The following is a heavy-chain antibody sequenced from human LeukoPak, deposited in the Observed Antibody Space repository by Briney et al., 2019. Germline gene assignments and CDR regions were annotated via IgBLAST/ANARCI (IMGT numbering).Heavy chain of an antibody. V-gene: IGHV3-21*01. D-gene: IGHD3-16*01. J-gene: IGHJ3*02. Sequence: PGGSLRLSCAASGFIFSGYSMIWVRQAPGKGLEWVSSISSTSHYIYYADSVRGRFTISRDNADDSLYLRMNSLRAEDTAMYHCAKVKGWGSSYTINDAFDICGQGTMVTVSS. CDR2: ISSTSHYI. CDR3: AKVKGWGSSYTINDAFDI. CDR1: GFIFSGYS.